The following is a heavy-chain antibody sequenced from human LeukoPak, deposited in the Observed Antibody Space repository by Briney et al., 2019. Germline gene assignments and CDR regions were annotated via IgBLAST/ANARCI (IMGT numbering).Heavy chain of an antibody. CDR3: ARGDGPYCSSTSCYGWFDP. Sequence: ASVRVSCKGIGYTFTSYGINWVRQATGQGLEWMGWMNPNSGNTGYAQKFQGRVTMTRNTSISTAYMELSSLRSEDTAVYYCARGDGPYCSSTSCYGWFDPWGQGTLVTVSS. V-gene: IGHV1-8*01. CDR2: MNPNSGNT. D-gene: IGHD2-2*01. CDR1: GYTFTSYG. J-gene: IGHJ5*02.